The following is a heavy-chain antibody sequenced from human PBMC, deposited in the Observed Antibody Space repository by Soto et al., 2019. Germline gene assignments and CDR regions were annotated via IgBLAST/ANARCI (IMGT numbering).Heavy chain of an antibody. CDR3: AGGRIVVVGSSAYYGMDV. V-gene: IGHV1-69*01. CDR1: GGTPSNSA. CDR2: IIPVFGLV. Sequence: QVHLLLQSGAEVKKPGSSVKVSCKASGGTPSNSAISWVRQAPGQGLEWMGGIIPVFGLVKYAQNFQGRVTITADESTNTAYMELSSLRTEDTAVYYCAGGRIVVVGSSAYYGMDVWGQGTTVTVSS. D-gene: IGHD3-22*01. J-gene: IGHJ6*02.